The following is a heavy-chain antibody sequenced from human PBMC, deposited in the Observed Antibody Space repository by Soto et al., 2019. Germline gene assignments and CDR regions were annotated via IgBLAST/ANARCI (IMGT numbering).Heavy chain of an antibody. CDR2: IWYDGSNK. J-gene: IGHJ4*02. D-gene: IGHD3-10*01. V-gene: IGHV3-33*01. CDR3: ATSYGSGSLTFDY. CDR1: GFTFSSYG. Sequence: QVQLVESGGGVVQPGRSLRLSCAASGFTFSSYGMHWVRQAPGKGLEWVAVIWYDGSNKYYADSVKGRFTISRDNSKNTLYRQMNSLRAEDTAVYYCATSYGSGSLTFDYWGQGTLVTVSS.